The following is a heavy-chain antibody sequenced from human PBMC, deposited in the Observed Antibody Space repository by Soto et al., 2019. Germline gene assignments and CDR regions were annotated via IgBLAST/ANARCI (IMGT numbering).Heavy chain of an antibody. Sequence: GGSLRLSCAASGFTFSSYAMHWVRQAPGKGLEWVAVISYDGSNKYYADSVKGRFTISRDNSKNTLYLQMNSLRAEDTAVYYCARGSGGSGSYSTRFLDYWGQGTLVTVSS. D-gene: IGHD3-10*01. CDR3: ARGSGGSGSYSTRFLDY. J-gene: IGHJ4*02. CDR1: GFTFSSYA. V-gene: IGHV3-30-3*01. CDR2: ISYDGSNK.